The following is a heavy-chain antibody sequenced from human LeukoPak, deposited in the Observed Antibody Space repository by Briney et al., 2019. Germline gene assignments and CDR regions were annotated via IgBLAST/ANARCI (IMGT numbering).Heavy chain of an antibody. CDR1: GFTFSTYS. J-gene: IGHJ6*03. D-gene: IGHD2-15*01. V-gene: IGHV3-21*01. CDR2: IFSGGTSI. Sequence: GETLRLSCAAYGFTFSTYSMNWVRQAPGKGLEWVASIFSGGTSIYYADSVKGRFTISRDNAKDSLYLQMDSLRVEDTAVYYCARKGYCSGSNCYSDYFFYMDVWGKGTTVTVSS. CDR3: ARKGYCSGSNCYSDYFFYMDV.